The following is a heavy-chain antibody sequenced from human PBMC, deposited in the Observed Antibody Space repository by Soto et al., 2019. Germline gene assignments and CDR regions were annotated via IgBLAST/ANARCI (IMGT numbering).Heavy chain of an antibody. CDR1: GGSFSGYY. D-gene: IGHD2-2*01. V-gene: IGHV4-34*01. CDR2: INHSGST. Sequence: QVQLQQWGAGLLKPSETLSLTCAVYGGSFSGYYWSWIRQPPGTGLEWIGEINHSGSTNYNPSLKSRVTISVDTSTNQFSLKLSSVTAADTAVYYCAREADNYCSSTSCSRGYFDYWGQGTLVTVSS. CDR3: AREADNYCSSTSCSRGYFDY. J-gene: IGHJ4*02.